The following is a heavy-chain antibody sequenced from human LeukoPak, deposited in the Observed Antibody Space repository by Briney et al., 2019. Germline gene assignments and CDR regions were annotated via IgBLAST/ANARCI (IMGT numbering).Heavy chain of an antibody. Sequence: GRSLRLSCTAPRFTFSSYAIHWIRQAPGKGLEWVALVWHDGSNRYYADSVKGRFTISRDNSKNTVYLQMNSLRAEDTAVYYCARELFGSGSCPDYWGQGTLVTVSS. D-gene: IGHD3-10*01. V-gene: IGHV3-33*01. CDR1: RFTFSSYA. CDR2: VWHDGSNR. J-gene: IGHJ4*02. CDR3: ARELFGSGSCPDY.